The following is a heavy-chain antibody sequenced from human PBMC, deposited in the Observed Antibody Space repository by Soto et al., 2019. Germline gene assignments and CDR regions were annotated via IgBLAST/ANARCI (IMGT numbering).Heavy chain of an antibody. CDR3: ARGRSFSYDSTPPPMFDP. Sequence: DVQLVESGGGLVQPGGSLRLSCAGSGLTFITFDINWVRQAPGKGLEWVSGIGTLSDTFYAASVQGRFTISRQNAKNSVYLQMNSLRAGDTAFYYCARGRSFSYDSTPPPMFDPWGQGTLVTVSS. CDR1: GLTFITFD. CDR2: IGTLSDT. V-gene: IGHV3-13*01. J-gene: IGHJ5*02. D-gene: IGHD3-10*01.